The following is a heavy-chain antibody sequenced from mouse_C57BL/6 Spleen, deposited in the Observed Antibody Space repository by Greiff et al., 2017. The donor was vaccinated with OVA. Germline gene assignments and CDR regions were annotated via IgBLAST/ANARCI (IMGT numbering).Heavy chain of an antibody. D-gene: IGHD4-1*01. CDR1: GFNIKNTY. J-gene: IGHJ1*03. CDR2: IDPANGNT. V-gene: IGHV14-3*01. Sequence: EVQGVESVAELVRPGASVKLSCTASGFNIKNTYMHWVKQRPEQGLEWIGRIDPANGNTTYAPKFQGKATITADTSSNTAYLQLSSLTSEDTAIYYCARPVTGVYWYFDVWGTGTTVTVSS. CDR3: ARPVTGVYWYFDV.